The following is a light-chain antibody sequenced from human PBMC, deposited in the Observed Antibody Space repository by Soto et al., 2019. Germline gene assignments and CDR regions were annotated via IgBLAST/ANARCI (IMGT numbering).Light chain of an antibody. CDR3: TSYVGNDIWV. CDR2: EVT. Sequence: QSALTQPPSASGPPGQTVTISCTGTSSDVGANNYVSWYQQYPGKAPKLMIYEVTKRPSGVPDRFSGSKSGNTASLTVSGLQAEDEADYYCTSYVGNDIWVFGGGTKVTVL. CDR1: SSDVGANNY. J-gene: IGLJ3*02. V-gene: IGLV2-8*01.